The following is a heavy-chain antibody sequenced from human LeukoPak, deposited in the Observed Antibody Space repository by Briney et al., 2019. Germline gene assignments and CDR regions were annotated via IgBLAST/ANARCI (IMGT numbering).Heavy chain of an antibody. D-gene: IGHD1-1*01. J-gene: IGHJ4*02. V-gene: IGHV4-30-4*07. CDR1: GGSIFSGAYS. Sequence: PSETLSLTCAVSGGSIFSGAYSWSWVRQPPGKGLEWIGYIYYTGSTYYNPSLKSRLTMSVDTSKDQFSLKLSSVTAADTAVYYCARGSAELVQLERRRRQFYFDYWGQGTLVTVSS. CDR2: IYYTGST. CDR3: ARGSAELVQLERRRRQFYFDY.